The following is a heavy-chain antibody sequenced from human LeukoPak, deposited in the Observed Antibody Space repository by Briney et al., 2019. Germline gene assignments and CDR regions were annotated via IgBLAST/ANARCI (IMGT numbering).Heavy chain of an antibody. CDR2: INTDGSST. J-gene: IGHJ4*02. V-gene: IGHV3-74*01. CDR3: ARDLHSGAYTFDY. Sequence: PGGSLRLSCAVSGLTFSSYWMHWVRQAPGKGPVWVSGINTDGSSTSYADSVKGRFTISRDNAKNSLYLQMNSLRDEDTAVYYCARDLHSGAYTFDYWGQGTLVTVSS. CDR1: GLTFSSYW. D-gene: IGHD1-26*01.